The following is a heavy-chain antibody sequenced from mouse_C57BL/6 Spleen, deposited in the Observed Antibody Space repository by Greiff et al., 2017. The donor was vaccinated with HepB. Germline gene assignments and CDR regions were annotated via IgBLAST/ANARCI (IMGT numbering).Heavy chain of an antibody. CDR2: ISDGGSYT. Sequence: EVQLQESGGGLVKPGGSLKLSCAASGFTFSSYAMSWVRQTPEKRLEWVATISDGGSYTYYPDNVKGRFTISRDNAKNNLYLQMSHLKSEDTAMYYCARYGPSDYWGQGTTLTVSS. CDR3: ARYGPSDY. V-gene: IGHV5-4*01. CDR1: GFTFSSYA. D-gene: IGHD2-10*02. J-gene: IGHJ2*01.